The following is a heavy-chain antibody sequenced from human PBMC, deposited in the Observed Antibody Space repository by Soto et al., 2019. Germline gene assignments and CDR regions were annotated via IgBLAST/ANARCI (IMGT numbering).Heavy chain of an antibody. D-gene: IGHD3-9*01. CDR3: ARRYYATLDGLPRYLHY. CDR2: IDWDDDR. V-gene: IGHV2-5*02. CDR1: GVALSTKKIG. J-gene: IGHJ4*01. Sequence: FSGVALSTKKIGVGWIRQPPGKALEWLALIDWDDDRRHSPSLKSRLTITKDTSKNQVVLTMTNMDPVDTATYYCARRYYATLDGLPRYLHYCGPGPLVTVSP.